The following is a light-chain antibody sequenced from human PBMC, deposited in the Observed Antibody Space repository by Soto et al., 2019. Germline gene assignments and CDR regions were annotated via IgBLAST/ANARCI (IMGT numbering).Light chain of an antibody. CDR1: QSVSSSY. CDR2: GAS. J-gene: IGKJ2*01. V-gene: IGKV3-20*01. Sequence: EIVLTQSPGTLSLSPGERATLSCRASQSVSSSYLAWYQQKPGQAPMLLIYGASSRATGIQDRFSGSGSGTDFTLTISRREPEDFAVYYCQHYGNSPPYTFGQGTKLEIK. CDR3: QHYGNSPPYT.